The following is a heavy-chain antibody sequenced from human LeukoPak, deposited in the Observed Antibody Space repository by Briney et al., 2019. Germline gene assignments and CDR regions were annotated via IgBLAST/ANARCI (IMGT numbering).Heavy chain of an antibody. Sequence: PSETLSLTCTVSGGSISSYYWSWIRQPPGKGLEWIGYIYYSGSTNYNPSLKSRVTISVDTSKNQFSLKPSSVTAADTAVYYCARVNYDFWSGYYSLDYWGQGTLVTVSS. CDR2: IYYSGST. J-gene: IGHJ4*02. CDR3: ARVNYDFWSGYYSLDY. CDR1: GGSISSYY. V-gene: IGHV4-59*01. D-gene: IGHD3-3*01.